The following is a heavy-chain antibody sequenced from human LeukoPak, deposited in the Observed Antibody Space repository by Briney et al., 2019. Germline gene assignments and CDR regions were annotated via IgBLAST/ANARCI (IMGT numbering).Heavy chain of an antibody. CDR3: ARTLPITMVRGPLRAFDI. CDR1: GGSISSYY. J-gene: IGHJ3*02. V-gene: IGHV4-59*01. Sequence: SGTLSLTCTVSGGSISSYYWSWIRQPPGKGLEWIGYIYYSGSTNYNPSLKSRVTISVDTSKNQFSLKLSSVTAADTAVYYCARTLPITMVRGPLRAFDIWGQGTMVTVSS. D-gene: IGHD3-10*01. CDR2: IYYSGST.